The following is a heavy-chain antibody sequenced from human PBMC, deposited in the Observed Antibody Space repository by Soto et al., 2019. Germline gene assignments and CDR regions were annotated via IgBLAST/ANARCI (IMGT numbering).Heavy chain of an antibody. CDR2: INPSGGST. D-gene: IGHD3-22*01. V-gene: IGHV1-46*01. Sequence: ASVKVSCTASGYTFTSYYMHWVRQAPGQGLEWMGIINPSGGSTSYAQKFQGRVTMTRDTSTSTVYMELSSLRSEDTAVYYCARDSLDSSGYYQDAFDIWGQGTMVTVSS. CDR1: GYTFTSYY. J-gene: IGHJ3*02. CDR3: ARDSLDSSGYYQDAFDI.